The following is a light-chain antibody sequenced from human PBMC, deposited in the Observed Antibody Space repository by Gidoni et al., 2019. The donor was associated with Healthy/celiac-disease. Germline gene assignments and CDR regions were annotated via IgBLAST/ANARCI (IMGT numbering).Light chain of an antibody. J-gene: IGKJ1*01. Sequence: ELVLPQSPATLSLSPGERATLSCRASQSVSSCLAWYQQKPGQAPRLLIYDASNRATGIPARFSGSGSGTDFTLTISSLEPEDFAVYYCQQRSNWPPWTFGQGTKVEIK. V-gene: IGKV3-11*01. CDR2: DAS. CDR1: QSVSSC. CDR3: QQRSNWPPWT.